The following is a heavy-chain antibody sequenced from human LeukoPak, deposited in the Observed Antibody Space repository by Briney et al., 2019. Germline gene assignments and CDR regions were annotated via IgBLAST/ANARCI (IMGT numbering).Heavy chain of an antibody. CDR1: GLTFSSYW. V-gene: IGHV3-7*03. J-gene: IGHJ4*02. Sequence: GGSLRLSCAASGLTFSSYWMSWVRQAPGKGLEWVANIKQDGSEKYYVDSVKGRFTISRDNAKNSLYLQMNSLRAEDTAVYYCARTYGSGSLDYWGQGTLVTVSS. D-gene: IGHD3-10*01. CDR3: ARTYGSGSLDY. CDR2: IKQDGSEK.